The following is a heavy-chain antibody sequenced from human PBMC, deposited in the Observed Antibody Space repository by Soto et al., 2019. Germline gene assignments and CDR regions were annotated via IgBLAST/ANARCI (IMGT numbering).Heavy chain of an antibody. CDR1: GLTFSSYA. Sequence: VGSLRISCAASGLTFSSYAMSWVRQAPGKGLEWVSAISGSGGSTYYADSVKGRFTISRDNSKNTLYLQMNSLRAEDTAVYYCAKGSHLSDIAVAAPQAPNYWGQGTLVTVSS. J-gene: IGHJ4*02. D-gene: IGHD6-19*01. V-gene: IGHV3-23*01. CDR2: ISGSGGST. CDR3: AKGSHLSDIAVAAPQAPNY.